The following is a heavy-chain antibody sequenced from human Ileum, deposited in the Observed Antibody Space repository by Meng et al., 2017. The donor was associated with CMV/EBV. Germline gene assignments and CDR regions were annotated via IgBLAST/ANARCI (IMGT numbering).Heavy chain of an antibody. V-gene: IGHV6-1*01. CDR2: TYYMSKWNN. CDR3: ARGQFSALDF. CDR1: GDSVFNKNVA. D-gene: IGHD4-11*01. Sequence: HLHPADPPLLRPPQPLSLTCAISGDSVFNKNVAWNWIRQSPSRGLEWLGRTYYMSKWNNDYAASVESRIIVNLDTFTNQLSLQLNSVTPDDTAVYYCARGQFSALDFWGQGTLVTVSS. J-gene: IGHJ4*02.